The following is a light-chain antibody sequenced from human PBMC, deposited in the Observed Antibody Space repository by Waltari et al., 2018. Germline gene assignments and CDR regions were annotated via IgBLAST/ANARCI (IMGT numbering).Light chain of an antibody. CDR1: HSVGSN. Sequence: EIVMTQSPATLSVSPGERVTLSCRASHSVGSNLAWYRQKPGQAPRILIYGASTRAAGVPAKFSGSGSGTEVTLTISSLQSEDFAIYYCQQYDNRPPYTFGQGTNLEIK. J-gene: IGKJ2*01. CDR3: QQYDNRPPYT. CDR2: GAS. V-gene: IGKV3-15*01.